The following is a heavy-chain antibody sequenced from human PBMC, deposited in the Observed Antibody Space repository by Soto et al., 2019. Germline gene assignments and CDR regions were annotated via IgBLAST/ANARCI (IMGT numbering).Heavy chain of an antibody. CDR1: GYTPTNYD. CDR2: ISAYNGNT. V-gene: IGHV1-18*01. CDR3: ARGLYRRGTYYAFDN. J-gene: IGHJ4*02. Sequence: QVPLVQSGPAVKKPGASVKVSCKTSGYTPTNYDIGWVRQAPGQGLEYMGWISAYNGNTNYARKLQDRVTLTTDTSTRTAYMELRSLQSDDTAIYYCARGLYRRGTYYAFDNWGQGTLVTVSS. D-gene: IGHD1-26*01.